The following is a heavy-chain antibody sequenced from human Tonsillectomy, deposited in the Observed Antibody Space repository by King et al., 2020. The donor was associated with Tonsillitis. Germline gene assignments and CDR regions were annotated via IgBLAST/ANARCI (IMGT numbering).Heavy chain of an antibody. Sequence: VQLVESGAEVKKPGESLKISCKGSGYSFTSYWIGWVRQMPGKGLEWMGIIYPGDSDTRYSPSFQGQFTISADKSISTAYLQWSSLKASDTAMYYWARPHYYYDSSGYYEADAFDIWGQGTMVIVSS. D-gene: IGHD3-22*01. CDR1: GYSFTSYW. CDR2: IYPGDSDT. CDR3: ARPHYYYDSSGYYEADAFDI. V-gene: IGHV5-51*01. J-gene: IGHJ3*02.